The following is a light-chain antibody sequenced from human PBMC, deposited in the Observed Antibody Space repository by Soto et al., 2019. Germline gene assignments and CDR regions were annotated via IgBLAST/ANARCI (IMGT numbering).Light chain of an antibody. V-gene: IGKV1-5*03. CDR3: QHYNSYSEA. CDR2: QAS. CDR1: ENISKW. Sequence: DIQMTQSPSTLSASVGDRVTINCLASENISKWLAWYQQRPGTVPKLLIYQASNLKSGVPSRFSGSGSGTEFTLTISSLQPDDFATYYCQHYNSYSEAFGQGTKVDI. J-gene: IGKJ1*01.